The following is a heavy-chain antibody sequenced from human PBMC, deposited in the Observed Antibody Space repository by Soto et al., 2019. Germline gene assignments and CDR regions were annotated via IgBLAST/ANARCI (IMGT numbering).Heavy chain of an antibody. J-gene: IGHJ4*02. CDR2: IYYSGST. CDR1: GGSISSSSYY. Sequence: QLQLQESGPGLVKPSETLSLTCTVSGGSISSSSYYWGWIRQPPGKGLGWIGSIYYSGSTYYNPSLKSRVTISVDTSKNQFSLKLSSVTAADTAVYYCARGIQLWLGRSGYFDYWGQGTLVTVSS. CDR3: ARGIQLWLGRSGYFDY. V-gene: IGHV4-39*01. D-gene: IGHD5-18*01.